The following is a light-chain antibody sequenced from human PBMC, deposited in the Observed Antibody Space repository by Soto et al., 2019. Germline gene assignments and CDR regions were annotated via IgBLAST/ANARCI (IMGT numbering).Light chain of an antibody. Sequence: QSVLTQPASMSGSPGQSITISCTGTSSDVGGYNYVSWYQQQPGKAPKFMIYDVSNRPSGVSNRFSGSKSGNTASLTISGLQAEDEADYYCCSYTTSNTRQIVFGTGTKVIVL. CDR2: DVS. V-gene: IGLV2-14*01. CDR1: SSDVGGYNY. CDR3: CSYTTSNTRQIV. J-gene: IGLJ1*01.